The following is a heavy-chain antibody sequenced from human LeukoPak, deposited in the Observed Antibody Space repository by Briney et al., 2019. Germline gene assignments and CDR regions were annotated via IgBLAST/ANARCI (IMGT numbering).Heavy chain of an antibody. V-gene: IGHV2-70*11. CDR2: IDWDDDK. CDR1: GFSLSTSGMG. J-gene: IGHJ3*02. CDR3: ARINSGWDDAFDI. D-gene: IGHD3-10*01. Sequence: SGPALVKPTQTLTLTCTFSGFSLSTSGMGVSWIRQPPGKALEWLARIDWDDDKYYSTSLKTRLTISKDTSKNQVVLTMTNMDPVDTATYYCARINSGWDDAFDIWGQGTMVTVSS.